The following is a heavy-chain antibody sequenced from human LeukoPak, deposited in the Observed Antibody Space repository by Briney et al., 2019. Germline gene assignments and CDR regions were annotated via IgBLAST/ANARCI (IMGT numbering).Heavy chain of an antibody. CDR1: GGSISSYY. J-gene: IGHJ4*02. CDR3: ARSIAAAGKAFDY. CDR2: IYYSGST. Sequence: SETLSLTCTVSGGSISSYYWSWIRQPPGKGLEWIGYIYYSGSTNYNPSLKSRVTISVDTSKNQFSLKLSSVTAADTAVYYCARSIAAAGKAFDYWGQGTLVTVYS. D-gene: IGHD6-13*01. V-gene: IGHV4-59*12.